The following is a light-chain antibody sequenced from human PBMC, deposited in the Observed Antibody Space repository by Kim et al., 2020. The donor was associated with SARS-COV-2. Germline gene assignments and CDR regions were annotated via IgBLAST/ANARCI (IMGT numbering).Light chain of an antibody. CDR2: WAS. J-gene: IGKJ3*01. Sequence: DIVMTQSPDSLAVSLGERATINCKSSQSVLYSSSNKNYLAWYQQKPGQPPKLLIYWASTRESGVPDRFSGSGSGTDFTLTISSLQAADVAVYYCQQYYTIPLTFGPGTKVDIK. V-gene: IGKV4-1*01. CDR1: QSVLYSSSNKNY. CDR3: QQYYTIPLT.